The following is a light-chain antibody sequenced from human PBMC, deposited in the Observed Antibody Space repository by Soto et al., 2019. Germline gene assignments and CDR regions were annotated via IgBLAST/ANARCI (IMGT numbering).Light chain of an antibody. CDR3: QQRSNWPPST. J-gene: IGKJ2*01. CDR1: QSVSSY. V-gene: IGKV3-11*01. Sequence: IVMKPSPATLSVSKGARASLSCRASQSVSSYLAWYQQKPGQAPRLLIYDASNRATGIPARFSGSGSGTDFTLTISSLEPEDFAIYYCQQRSNWPPSTFGQGTKVDIK. CDR2: DAS.